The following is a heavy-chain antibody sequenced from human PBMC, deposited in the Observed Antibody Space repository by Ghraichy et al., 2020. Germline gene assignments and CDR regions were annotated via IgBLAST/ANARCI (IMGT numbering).Heavy chain of an antibody. CDR1: EFTFDGYP. CDR3: AKEGGCVGEGAFDV. J-gene: IGHJ3*01. Sequence: ETLSLTCAVSEFTFDGYPMTWVRQAPGNGPEWVSTLGADGRSTFYADSVKGRFTISRDKSKRTMYLQMNSLRADDTAVYYCAKEGGCVGEGAFDVWVQGTKVTVFS. V-gene: IGHV3-23*01. CDR2: LGADGRST. D-gene: IGHD3-10*01.